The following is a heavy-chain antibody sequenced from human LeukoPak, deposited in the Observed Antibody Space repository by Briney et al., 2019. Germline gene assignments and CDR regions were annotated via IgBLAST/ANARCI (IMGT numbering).Heavy chain of an antibody. CDR2: ISSSSTTV. D-gene: IGHD6-13*01. CDR3: AREGGLGSSFH. V-gene: IGHV3-48*04. CDR1: GFTFSSYS. Sequence: QPGGSLRLSCAGSGFTFSSYSMNWVRQAPGKGLEWLSYISSSSTTVYYADSVKGRFTISGDNAKNSLYLEMNSLRAEDTAVYYCAREGGLGSSFHWGQGTLVTVS. J-gene: IGHJ4*02.